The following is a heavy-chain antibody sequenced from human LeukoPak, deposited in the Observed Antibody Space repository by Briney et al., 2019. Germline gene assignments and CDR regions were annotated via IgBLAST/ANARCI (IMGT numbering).Heavy chain of an antibody. CDR3: AKEELSPAAINAFDI. CDR2: INPSGGST. V-gene: IGHV1-46*01. CDR1: GYTFTSYY. Sequence: RASVKVSCKASGYTFTSYYMHWVRQAPGQGLEWMGIINPSGGSTSYAQKFQGRVTMTRDTSTSTVYMELSSLRSEDTAVYYCAKEELSPAAINAFDIWGQGTMVTVSS. J-gene: IGHJ3*02. D-gene: IGHD2-2*02.